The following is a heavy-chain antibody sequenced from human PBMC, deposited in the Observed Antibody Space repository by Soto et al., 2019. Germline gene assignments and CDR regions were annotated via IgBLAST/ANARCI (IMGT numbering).Heavy chain of an antibody. J-gene: IGHJ4*02. Sequence: EVQLVESGGGLVQPGGSLRLSCAASGFTFSSYWMSWVRQAPGKGLEWVANIKQDGSEKYYVDSVKGRFTISRDNAKNSLDLQRNSLRAEDTAVYYCASNYYDSGILDYWGQGTLVTVSS. CDR3: ASNYYDSGILDY. CDR1: GFTFSSYW. CDR2: IKQDGSEK. D-gene: IGHD3-22*01. V-gene: IGHV3-7*05.